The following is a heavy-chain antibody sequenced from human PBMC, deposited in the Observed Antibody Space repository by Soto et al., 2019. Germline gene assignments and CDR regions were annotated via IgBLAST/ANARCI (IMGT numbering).Heavy chain of an antibody. D-gene: IGHD6-19*01. CDR3: ERDGDSSRWYSPAAFDI. V-gene: IGHV3-11*01. Sequence: QVQLVESGGGLVKPGGSLRLSCAASGFTFSDYYMSWVRQAPGKGLEWVAYISSSGSTIDYADSVKGRFTISRDNAKNSLYLQMNSLRAEDTAVYYCERDGDSSRWYSPAAFDIWGQGTMVTVSS. CDR1: GFTFSDYY. J-gene: IGHJ3*02. CDR2: ISSSGSTI.